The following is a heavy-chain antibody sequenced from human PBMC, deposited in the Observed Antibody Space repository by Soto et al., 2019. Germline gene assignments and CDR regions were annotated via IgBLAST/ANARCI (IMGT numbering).Heavy chain of an antibody. J-gene: IGHJ4*02. CDR3: TRLGSVAVAVYFDY. V-gene: IGHV3-49*01. Sequence: GGSLRLSCTASGFTFGDYAMSWFRQAPGKGLEWVGFIRSKAYGGTTEYSATAKGRFTSSSDVSKSIAYLQMNSLKNEDTAVYDCTRLGSVAVAVYFDYWGQGTLVTVSS. D-gene: IGHD6-19*01. CDR1: GFTFGDYA. CDR2: IRSKAYGGTT.